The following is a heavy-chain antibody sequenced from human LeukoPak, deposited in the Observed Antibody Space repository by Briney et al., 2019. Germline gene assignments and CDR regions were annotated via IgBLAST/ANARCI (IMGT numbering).Heavy chain of an antibody. D-gene: IGHD2-2*01. CDR1: GGSISSGGYY. V-gene: IGHV4-31*03. CDR2: IYYSGST. Sequence: SETLSLTCTVSGGSISSGGYYWSWIRQHPGKGLEWIGYIYYSGSTYYNPSLKSRVTISVDTSKNQFSLKLSSVTAAGTAVYYCAREGIAIVVVPAAILDYRGQGTLVTVSS. J-gene: IGHJ4*02. CDR3: AREGIAIVVVPAAILDY.